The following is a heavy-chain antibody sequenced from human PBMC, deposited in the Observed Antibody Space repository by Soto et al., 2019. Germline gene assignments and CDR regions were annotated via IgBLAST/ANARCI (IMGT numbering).Heavy chain of an antibody. CDR3: AKSGTDYVYDY. CDR1: GFTFDDYA. V-gene: IGHV3-9*01. CDR2: ITWNSGRT. J-gene: IGHJ4*02. Sequence: PGGSLRLSCAASGFTFDDYAMHWVRQAPGKGLEWVSGITWNSGRTHYADSVRGRFTISRDNAKNSLHLQMDSLRAEDTALYYCAKSGTDYVYDYWGQGTLVTVSS. D-gene: IGHD1-1*01.